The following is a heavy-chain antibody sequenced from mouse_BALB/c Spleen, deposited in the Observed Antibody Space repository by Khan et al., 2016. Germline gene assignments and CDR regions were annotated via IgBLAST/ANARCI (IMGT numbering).Heavy chain of an antibody. D-gene: IGHD2-13*01. V-gene: IGHV9-4*02. CDR1: GYTFTTAG. CDR3: ATTGDSGYYAMDY. CDR2: INTHSGVP. J-gene: IGHJ4*01. Sequence: QIQLVQSGPELKKPGETVRISCKASGYTFTTAGMQWVQKMPGKGLEWIGWINTHSGVPKYAEDFKGRFAFSLETSANTAYLQISNLKNEDTATXFCATTGDSGYYAMDYWGQGTSVTVSS.